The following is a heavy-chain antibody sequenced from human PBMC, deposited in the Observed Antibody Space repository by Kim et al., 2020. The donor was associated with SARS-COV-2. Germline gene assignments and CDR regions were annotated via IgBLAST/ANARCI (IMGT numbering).Heavy chain of an antibody. Sequence: SETLSLTCTVSGGSISSSSYYWGWIRQPPGKGLEWIGSIYYSGSTYYNPSLKSRVTISVDTSKNQFSLKLSSVTAADTAVYYCARAWQQLPRGGFDYWGQGTLVTVSS. J-gene: IGHJ4*02. CDR1: GGSISSSSYY. D-gene: IGHD6-13*01. V-gene: IGHV4-39*01. CDR2: IYYSGST. CDR3: ARAWQQLPRGGFDY.